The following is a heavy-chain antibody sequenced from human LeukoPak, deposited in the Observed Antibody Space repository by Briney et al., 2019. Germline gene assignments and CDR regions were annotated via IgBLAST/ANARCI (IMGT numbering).Heavy chain of an antibody. J-gene: IGHJ4*02. CDR1: GYTLTDYY. Sequence: GASVKVSCKASGYTLTDYYLHWVRQAPGQGLQCMGWINPNSGATHYAQNFQGRVTMTRDTSISTAYMELRSLSSDDTAVYYCARVGGGLYGFLTGYDYWGQGTLVTVSS. CDR3: ARVGGGLYGFLTGYDY. V-gene: IGHV1-2*02. D-gene: IGHD3-9*01. CDR2: INPNSGAT.